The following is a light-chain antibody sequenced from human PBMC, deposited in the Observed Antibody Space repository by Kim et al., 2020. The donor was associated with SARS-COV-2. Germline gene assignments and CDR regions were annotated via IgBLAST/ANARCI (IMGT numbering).Light chain of an antibody. V-gene: IGLV2-8*01. CDR2: EVS. CDR1: SSGGGAYNY. Sequence: SVTVSCTGASSGGGAYNYVSWYQHHQGKAPKLMIYEVSNRPSGVPDRFSGSKSGNTASLTVSGLQAEDEADYYCSSYTGSNTVGVFGTGTKVTVL. J-gene: IGLJ1*01. CDR3: SSYTGSNTVGV.